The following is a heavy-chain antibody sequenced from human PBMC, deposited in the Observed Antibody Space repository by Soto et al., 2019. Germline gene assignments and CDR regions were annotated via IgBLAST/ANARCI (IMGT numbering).Heavy chain of an antibody. Sequence: PGGSLRLSCAASGFTFSSYWMNWVRQAPAKGLEWVANIKQDGSKKYYVDSVKGRFTISRDNAKSSLYLQMNSLRVEDTAVYYCARGHSEGETYYYSGLDVWGQGTTVTVSS. J-gene: IGHJ6*02. D-gene: IGHD3-16*01. CDR1: GFTFSSYW. CDR3: ARGHSEGETYYYSGLDV. V-gene: IGHV3-7*01. CDR2: IKQDGSKK.